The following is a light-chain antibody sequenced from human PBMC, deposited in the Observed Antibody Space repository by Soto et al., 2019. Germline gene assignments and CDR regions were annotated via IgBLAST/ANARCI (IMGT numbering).Light chain of an antibody. CDR2: DVS. V-gene: IGLV2-14*01. CDR1: SSDVGGYNY. J-gene: IGLJ1*01. CDR3: SSYTGSSTLLYV. Sequence: QSALTQPASVSGSPGQSITISCTGTSSDVGGYNYVSWYQQHPGKAPKLMIYDVSNRPSGVSNRFSGSKSGNTASLTISGLQAEDEADYSCSSYTGSSTLLYVFGTGTKLTVL.